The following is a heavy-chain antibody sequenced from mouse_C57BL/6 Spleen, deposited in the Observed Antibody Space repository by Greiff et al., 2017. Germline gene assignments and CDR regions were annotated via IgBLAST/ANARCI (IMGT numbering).Heavy chain of an antibody. V-gene: IGHV1-18*01. Sequence: VQLQQSGPELVKPGASVKIPCKASGYTFTDYNMDWVKQSHGKSLEWIGDINPNNGGTIYNQKFKGKATLTVDKSSSTAYMELRSLTSEDTAVYYCGRSSYYYGSRRYFDVWGTGTTVTVSS. CDR3: GRSSYYYGSRRYFDV. CDR2: INPNNGGT. D-gene: IGHD1-1*01. CDR1: GYTFTDYN. J-gene: IGHJ1*03.